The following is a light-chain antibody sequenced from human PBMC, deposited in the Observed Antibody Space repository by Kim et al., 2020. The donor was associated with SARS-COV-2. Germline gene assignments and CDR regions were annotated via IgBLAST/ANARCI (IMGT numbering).Light chain of an antibody. CDR2: RNN. V-gene: IGLV10-54*04. CDR3: SAWDNSLSAWV. J-gene: IGLJ3*02. Sequence: QAGLTQPPSVFKDLRQTATLTCTGNTNNVGNEGAAWLQQHQGHPPKLLSYRNNNRPSGISERFSTSRSGNTASLTITGLQPEDEADYYCSAWDNSLSAWVFGGGTQLTVL. CDR1: TNNVGNEG.